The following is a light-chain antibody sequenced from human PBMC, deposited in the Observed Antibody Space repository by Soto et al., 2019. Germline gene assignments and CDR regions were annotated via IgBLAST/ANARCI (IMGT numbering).Light chain of an antibody. CDR1: NIGGKN. V-gene: IGLV3-21*02. J-gene: IGLJ2*01. Sequence: SYELTQPPSVSVAPGQTARITCGGNNIGGKNVHWYQRKPGQAPVLVVYDDSDRPSGIPERVSGSNSGNTATLTISSVEAGDEADYFCQVWDNSLVLFGGGTKLTVL. CDR2: DDS. CDR3: QVWDNSLVL.